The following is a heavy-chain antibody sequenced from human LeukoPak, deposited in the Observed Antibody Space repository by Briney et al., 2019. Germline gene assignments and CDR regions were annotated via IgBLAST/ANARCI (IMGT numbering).Heavy chain of an antibody. V-gene: IGHV3-30*04. J-gene: IGHJ4*02. CDR2: ISYDGSNK. Sequence: GGSLRLSCAASGFTFSGYAIHWVRQAPGKGLEWVAVISYDGSNKFYADSVKGRFTTSRDNSNNTLYLQMNSLRAEDTAIYYCARVGRGYSFKVYYFDYWGQGTLVTVSS. D-gene: IGHD5-18*01. CDR3: ARVGRGYSFKVYYFDY. CDR1: GFTFSGYA.